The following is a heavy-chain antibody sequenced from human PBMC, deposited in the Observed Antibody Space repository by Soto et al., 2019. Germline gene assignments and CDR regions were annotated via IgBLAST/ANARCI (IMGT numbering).Heavy chain of an antibody. J-gene: IGHJ3*01. Sequence: GSLRLSCSASGFTFSNYAMSWVRQSPGKGLEWVSGVSSTGTSPYYAGSVQGPFTISRDNSKNMFYLQMKSLRAEDTAIYYCAKARPSGGYYYVEAFDVWGQGTMVTVSS. V-gene: IGHV3-23*01. CDR2: VSSTGTSP. CDR1: GFTFSNYA. CDR3: AKARPSGGYYYVEAFDV. D-gene: IGHD3-22*01.